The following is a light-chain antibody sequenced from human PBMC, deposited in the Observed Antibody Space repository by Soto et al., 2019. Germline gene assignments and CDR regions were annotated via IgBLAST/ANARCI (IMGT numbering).Light chain of an antibody. Sequence: EIVLTQSPGTLSLSPGERATLSCRASQTVTSNYLAWYQRKPGQAPRLLIYGASTRATGIPARFSGSGSGTEFTLTISSLLSEDFAVYYCQQYNNWPRTFGQGTKVEIK. J-gene: IGKJ1*01. CDR1: QTVTSN. V-gene: IGKV3-15*01. CDR3: QQYNNWPRT. CDR2: GAS.